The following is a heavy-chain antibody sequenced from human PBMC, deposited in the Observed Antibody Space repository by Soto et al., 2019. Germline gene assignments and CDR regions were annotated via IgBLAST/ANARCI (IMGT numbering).Heavy chain of an antibody. V-gene: IGHV3-7*03. Sequence: EEQLVESGGGLAQPGGSLRLSCVASGFTFTTYWMSWVRQAPGKGLEWVANIRQDGGAQYYVDSVKGRFTISRDNAKNSVYMQMDCLRVEDTAVYYCVRGGHGSGSYLGSSWGQGILVTVSS. J-gene: IGHJ5*02. CDR2: IRQDGGAQ. D-gene: IGHD3-10*01. CDR1: GFTFTTYW. CDR3: VRGGHGSGSYLGSS.